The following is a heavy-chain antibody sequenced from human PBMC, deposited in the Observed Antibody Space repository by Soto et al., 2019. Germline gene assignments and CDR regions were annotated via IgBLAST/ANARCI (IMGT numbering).Heavy chain of an antibody. CDR1: GFTLRDYY. Sequence: PGGSLRLSCAASGFTLRDYYMSWIRQAPGKGLEWVSYISSSSSYTNYADSVKGRLTISRDKAKNSLYLQMNSLSAEDTAVYYCARAPPTGVLLWFRDREGYGMDVWRPRTTVTVSS. CDR2: ISSSSSYT. J-gene: IGHJ6*02. D-gene: IGHD3-10*01. V-gene: IGHV3-11*06. CDR3: ARAPPTGVLLWFRDREGYGMDV.